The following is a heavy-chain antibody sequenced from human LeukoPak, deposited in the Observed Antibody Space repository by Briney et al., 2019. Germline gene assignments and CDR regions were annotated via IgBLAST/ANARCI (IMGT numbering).Heavy chain of an antibody. CDR1: GYTFTSYG. D-gene: IGHD3-22*01. Sequence: ASVKVSCKASGYTFTSYGISWVRQAPGQGLEWMGWISAYNGNSNYAQKLQGRVTMTTDTSTSTAYMELRSLRSDDTAVYYCARDRRYYDSSGLLPFDLWXRXTLVTVSS. J-gene: IGHJ2*01. CDR3: ARDRRYYDSSGLLPFDL. CDR2: ISAYNGNS. V-gene: IGHV1-18*01.